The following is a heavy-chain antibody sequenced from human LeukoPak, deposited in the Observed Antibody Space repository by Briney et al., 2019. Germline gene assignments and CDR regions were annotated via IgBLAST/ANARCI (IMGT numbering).Heavy chain of an antibody. Sequence: SVKVSCKASGGTFSSYAISWVRQAPGQGLEWMGGIIPLFGTADYAQKFQGRVAITADESTSTAYMELNSLTSEDTAVYYCARGRYNSAWSDDWGQGSLVTVSS. J-gene: IGHJ4*02. CDR2: IIPLFGTA. CDR1: GGTFSSYA. V-gene: IGHV1-69*13. D-gene: IGHD6-13*01. CDR3: ARGRYNSAWSDD.